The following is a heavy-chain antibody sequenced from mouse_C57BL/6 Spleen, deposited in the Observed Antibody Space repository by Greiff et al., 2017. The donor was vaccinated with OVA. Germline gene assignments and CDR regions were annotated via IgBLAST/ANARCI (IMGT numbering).Heavy chain of an antibody. CDR2: IDPSDSYT. V-gene: IGHV1-69*01. D-gene: IGHD4-1*01. CDR3: ARRLDWDPYAMDY. J-gene: IGHJ4*01. Sequence: VQLQQPGAELVMPGASVKLSCKASGYTFTSYWMHWVKQRPGQGLEWIGEIDPSDSYTNYNQKFKGKSTLTVDKSSSTAYMQLSSLTSEDSAVYYCARRLDWDPYAMDYWGQGTSVTVSS. CDR1: GYTFTSYW.